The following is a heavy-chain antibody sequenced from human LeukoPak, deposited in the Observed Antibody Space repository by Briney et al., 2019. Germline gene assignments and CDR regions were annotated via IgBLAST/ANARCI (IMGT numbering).Heavy chain of an antibody. V-gene: IGHV3-74*01. CDR3: ARDRLGIAVAGTDF. CDR2: INSDGSST. CDR1: GFTFSSYW. J-gene: IGHJ4*02. Sequence: GGSLRLSCTASGFTFSSYWMHWVRQAPGKGLVWVSRINSDGSSTNYADSVKGRFTISRDNAKNSLYLQMNSLRAEDTAVYYCARDRLGIAVAGTDFWGQGTLVTVSS. D-gene: IGHD6-19*01.